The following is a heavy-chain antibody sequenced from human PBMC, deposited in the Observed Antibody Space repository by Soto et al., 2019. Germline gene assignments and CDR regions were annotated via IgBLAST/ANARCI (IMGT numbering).Heavy chain of an antibody. D-gene: IGHD1-26*01. CDR2: ISAGGDGT. Sequence: PGGSLRLSFAASGFSFSSRAMGWVRQAPGKGLDWVSSISAGGDGTYYADSVKVWFTISRDNSKNTVYLQMTSLRADDTAVYYCADAGRYPDXWGPGTLDTVSX. J-gene: IGHJ4*02. V-gene: IGHV3-23*01. CDR1: GFSFSSRA. CDR3: ADAGRYPDX.